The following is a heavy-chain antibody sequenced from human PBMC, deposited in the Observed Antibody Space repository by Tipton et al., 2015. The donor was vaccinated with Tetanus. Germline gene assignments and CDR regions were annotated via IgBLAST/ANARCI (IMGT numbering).Heavy chain of an antibody. D-gene: IGHD3-3*01. Sequence: SLRLSCAASGFTFSSYAMSWVRQAPGKGLEWVSAISGSGGSTYYADSVKGRFTISRDNSKNTLYLQMNSLRAEDTAVYYCAKATPPNYDFWSGYAYGMDVWGQGNPGHRLL. CDR3: AKATPPNYDFWSGYAYGMDV. CDR1: GFTFSSYA. V-gene: IGHV3-23*01. CDR2: ISGSGGST. J-gene: IGHJ6*02.